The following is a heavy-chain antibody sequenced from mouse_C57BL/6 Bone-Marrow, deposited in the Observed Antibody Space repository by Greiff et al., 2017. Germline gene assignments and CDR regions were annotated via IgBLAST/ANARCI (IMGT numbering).Heavy chain of an antibody. CDR1: GYTFTSYG. D-gene: IGHD1-1*01. V-gene: IGHV1-81*01. CDR3: ARRGGSILYYFDY. J-gene: IGHJ2*01. CDR2: IYPRSGNT. Sequence: VQLQQSGAELARPGASVKLSCKASGYTFTSYGISWVKQRPGQGLEWIGEIYPRSGNTYYNEKFKGKATLTADKSSSTAYMELRSLTSEDSAVYFCARRGGSILYYFDYWGQGTTLTVSS.